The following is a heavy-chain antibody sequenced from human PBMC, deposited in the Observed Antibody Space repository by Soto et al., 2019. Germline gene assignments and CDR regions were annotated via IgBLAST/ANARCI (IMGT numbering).Heavy chain of an antibody. J-gene: IGHJ4*02. V-gene: IGHV3-23*01. CDR3: AKDALAYYDFWS. CDR2: ISNSGRST. Sequence: PGGSLRLSCAASGLTFSSYAMSWVRQAPGQGLEWVSHISNSGRSTKYADSVKGRFTISRDNSKNTLYLQMNSLRAEDTAIYYCAKDALAYYDFWSWGQGTLVTVSS. CDR1: GLTFSSYA. D-gene: IGHD3-3*01.